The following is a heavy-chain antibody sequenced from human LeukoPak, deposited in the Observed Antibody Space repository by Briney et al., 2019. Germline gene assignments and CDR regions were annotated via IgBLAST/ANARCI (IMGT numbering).Heavy chain of an antibody. Sequence: SETLSLTCTVSGGSISSGGYYWSWIRQHPGKGLEWIGEINHSGSTNYNPSLKSRVTISVDTSKNQFSLKLSSVTAADTAVYYCARSAVGMTHYYYYYYMDVWGKGTTVTVSS. V-gene: IGHV4-31*03. CDR2: INHSGST. D-gene: IGHD3-10*01. J-gene: IGHJ6*03. CDR1: GGSISSGGYY. CDR3: ARSAVGMTHYYYYYYMDV.